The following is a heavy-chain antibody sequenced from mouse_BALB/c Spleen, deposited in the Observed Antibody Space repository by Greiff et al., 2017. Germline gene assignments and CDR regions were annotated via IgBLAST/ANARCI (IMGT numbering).Heavy chain of an antibody. CDR1: GFNIKDTY. J-gene: IGHJ2*01. CDR3: ARMGRSGY. V-gene: IGHV14-3*02. CDR2: IDPANGNT. D-gene: IGHD4-1*01. Sequence: VQLKESGAELVKPGASVKLSCTASGFNIKDTYMHWVKQRPEQGLEWIGRIDPANGNTKYDPKFQGKATITADTSSNTAYLQLSSLTSEDTAVYYCARMGRSGYWGQGTTLTVSS.